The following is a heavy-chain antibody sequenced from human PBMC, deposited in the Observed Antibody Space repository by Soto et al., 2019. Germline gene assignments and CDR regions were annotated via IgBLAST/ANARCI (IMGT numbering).Heavy chain of an antibody. J-gene: IGHJ5*02. Sequence: GPSVTLSCVASGFSFSDYTMNWVRQAPGGGPEWISSISSGTSYIHYSDSVKGRFTISRHNDKNSLYLQMNSLRPDDTAFYYCSRNVDTSMDGLYSFDPWGQGTLFPVS. CDR1: GFSFSDYT. D-gene: IGHD5-18*01. V-gene: IGHV3-21*01. CDR2: ISSGTSYI. CDR3: SRNVDTSMDGLYSFDP.